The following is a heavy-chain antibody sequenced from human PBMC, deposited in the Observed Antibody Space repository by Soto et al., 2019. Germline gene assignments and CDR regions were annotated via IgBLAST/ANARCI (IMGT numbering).Heavy chain of an antibody. V-gene: IGHV1-3*01. D-gene: IGHD5-18*01. Sequence: EASVKVSCKASGYTFTSYAMHWVRQAPGQRLEWMGWINAGNGNTKYSQKFQGRVTITRDTSASTAYMELSSLRSEDTAVYYCARVRGYSYGLIDYWGQGTLVTAPQ. CDR2: INAGNGNT. J-gene: IGHJ4*02. CDR3: ARVRGYSYGLIDY. CDR1: GYTFTSYA.